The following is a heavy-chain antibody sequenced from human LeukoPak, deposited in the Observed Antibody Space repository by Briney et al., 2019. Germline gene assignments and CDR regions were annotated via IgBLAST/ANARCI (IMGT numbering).Heavy chain of an antibody. V-gene: IGHV4-34*01. Sequence: SETLSLTCAVYGGSFSGYYWSWIRQPPGKGLEWIGEINHSGSTNYNPSLKSRVTISVDTSKNQFSLKLSSVTAADTAVYYCARVGGLTEVYYWGQGTLVAVSS. CDR3: ARVGGLTEVYY. D-gene: IGHD2-15*01. CDR2: INHSGST. CDR1: GGSFSGYY. J-gene: IGHJ4*02.